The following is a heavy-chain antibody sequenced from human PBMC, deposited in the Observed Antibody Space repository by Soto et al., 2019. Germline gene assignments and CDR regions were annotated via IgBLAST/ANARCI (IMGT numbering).Heavy chain of an antibody. Sequence: GGSLRLSCAASGFTFSSYAMSWVRQAQGKGLEWVATIKQDGSETHYVDSVKGRFTISRDNAKNSLYLQMISLTVEDTAVYYCARGPDIRAYCSSASCYNDYWGQGTLVTVSS. CDR1: GFTFSSYA. CDR2: IKQDGSET. D-gene: IGHD2-2*01. V-gene: IGHV3-7*01. CDR3: ARGPDIRAYCSSASCYNDY. J-gene: IGHJ4*02.